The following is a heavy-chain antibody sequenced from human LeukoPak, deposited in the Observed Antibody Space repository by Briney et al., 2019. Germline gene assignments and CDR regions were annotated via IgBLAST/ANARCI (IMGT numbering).Heavy chain of an antibody. CDR2: INTDGSST. J-gene: IGHJ4*02. Sequence: GGSLRLSCAAFGFTFSTYWMHWVRHAPGKGLVWVSRINTDGSSTSYADSVKGRFTISRDNAKNSLYLRMNSLRAEDTAVYYCARGVGAPDYWGQGTLVTVSS. V-gene: IGHV3-74*01. CDR1: GFTFSTYW. D-gene: IGHD1-26*01. CDR3: ARGVGAPDY.